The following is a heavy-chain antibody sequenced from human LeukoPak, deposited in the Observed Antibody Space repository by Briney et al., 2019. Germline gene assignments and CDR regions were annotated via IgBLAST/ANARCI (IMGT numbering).Heavy chain of an antibody. CDR3: ARGRWQYYYDSSGYLDY. V-gene: IGHV3-23*01. CDR2: ISGSGGST. J-gene: IGHJ4*02. D-gene: IGHD3-22*01. Sequence: GGTLRLSCAASGFTFSSYGMSWVRQAPGKGLEWVSAISGSGGSTYYADSVKGRFTISRDNSKNTLYLQMKSLRAEDTAVYYCARGRWQYYYDSSGYLDYWGQGTLVTVSS. CDR1: GFTFSSYG.